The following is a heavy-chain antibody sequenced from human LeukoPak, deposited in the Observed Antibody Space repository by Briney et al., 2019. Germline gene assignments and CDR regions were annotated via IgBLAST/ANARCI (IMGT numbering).Heavy chain of an antibody. J-gene: IGHJ3*02. CDR2: INPNSGCT. CDR1: GYTFTGYY. D-gene: IGHD3-22*01. V-gene: IGHV1-2*06. Sequence: GASVKVSCKASGYTFTGYYMHWVRQAPGQGLEWMGRINPNSGCTNYAQKFQGRVTMTRDTSISTAYMELSRLRSDDTAVYYCARWTSQYYYDSSGYSDDAFAIWGQGTMVTVSS. CDR3: ARWTSQYYYDSSGYSDDAFAI.